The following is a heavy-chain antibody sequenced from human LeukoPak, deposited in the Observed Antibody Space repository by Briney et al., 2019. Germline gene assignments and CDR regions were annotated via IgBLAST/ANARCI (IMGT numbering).Heavy chain of an antibody. V-gene: IGHV1-69*01. CDR3: ARDLVPYYYDSSGHSRWAFDI. Sequence: SLKVSCTASGGTFSSYAISWVRQAPGQGLEWMGGIIPIFGTANYAQKFQGRVTITADESTSTAYMELSSLRSEDTAVYYCARDLVPYYYDSSGHSRWAFDIWGQGTMVTVSS. CDR2: IIPIFGTA. CDR1: GGTFSSYA. D-gene: IGHD3-22*01. J-gene: IGHJ3*02.